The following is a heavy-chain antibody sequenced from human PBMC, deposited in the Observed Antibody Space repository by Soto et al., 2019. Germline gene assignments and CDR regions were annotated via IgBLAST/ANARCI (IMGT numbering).Heavy chain of an antibody. V-gene: IGHV4-59*01. D-gene: IGHD1-20*01. Sequence: PSETLSLTCTVSGGSISSYYWSWIRQPPGKGLEWIGYIYYSGSTNYNPSLKSRVTISVDTSKNQFSLKLSSVTAADTAVYYCARDQVSPGRVEYYYGMDVWGQGTTVTASS. J-gene: IGHJ6*02. CDR1: GGSISSYY. CDR3: ARDQVSPGRVEYYYGMDV. CDR2: IYYSGST.